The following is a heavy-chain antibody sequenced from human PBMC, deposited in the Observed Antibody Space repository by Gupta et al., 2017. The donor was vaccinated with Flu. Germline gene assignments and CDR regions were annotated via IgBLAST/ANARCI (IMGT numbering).Heavy chain of an antibody. CDR3: AREKGQDPGRYYYGMDV. CDR1: GFTFSSSE. V-gene: IGHV3-48*03. J-gene: IGHJ6*02. CDR2: ISSSGSTI. Sequence: EVQLVESGGGLVQPGGSLILSCAASGFTFSSSEMNWVRQPPGKGLEWVSYISSSGSTIYYADSVKGRFTISRDNAKNSLYLQMNSLRAEDTAVYYCAREKGQDPGRYYYGMDVWGQGTTVTVSS.